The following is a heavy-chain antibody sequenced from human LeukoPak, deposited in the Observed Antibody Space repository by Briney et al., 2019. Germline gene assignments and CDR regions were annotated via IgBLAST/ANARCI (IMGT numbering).Heavy chain of an antibody. D-gene: IGHD2-15*01. CDR3: ARNLGGILLLQADY. Sequence: GGSLRLSCAASGFTFSSYSMNWVRQAPGKGLEWVSSISSSSSYIYYADSVKGRFTISRDNAKNSLYLQMNSLRAEDTAVYYCARNLGGILLLQADYWGQETLVTVSS. CDR2: ISSSSSYI. CDR1: GFTFSSYS. J-gene: IGHJ4*02. V-gene: IGHV3-21*01.